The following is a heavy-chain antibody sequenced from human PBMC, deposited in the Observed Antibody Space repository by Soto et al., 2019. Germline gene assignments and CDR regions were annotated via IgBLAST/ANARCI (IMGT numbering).Heavy chain of an antibody. V-gene: IGHV4-30-4*01. J-gene: IGHJ4*02. CDR3: TRGLGAYWSGYSDY. CDR2: IYYSGNT. Sequence: KTSETLSLTCTVSGGSISGADNFWNWIRQPPGKGLEWIGYIYYSGNTYYNPSLQSRVTISVDTSKNQFSLMVNSVTAADTAVYYCTRGLGAYWSGYSDYWGQGTLVTVSS. CDR1: GGSISGADNF. D-gene: IGHD3-3*01.